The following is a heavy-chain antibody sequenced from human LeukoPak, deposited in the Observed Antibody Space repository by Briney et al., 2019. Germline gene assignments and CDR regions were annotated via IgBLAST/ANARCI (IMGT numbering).Heavy chain of an antibody. V-gene: IGHV3-48*04. CDR1: GFTFSSYS. CDR2: SSSGSTI. CDR3: AREDSSGLDY. D-gene: IGHD6-19*01. Sequence: GGSLRLSCEASGFTFSSYSMNWVHQAPGKGLEWVSSSSGSTIYYADSVKGRFTISRDNAKNSLYLQMNSLRAEDTAIYYCAREDSSGLDYWGQGTLVTVSS. J-gene: IGHJ4*02.